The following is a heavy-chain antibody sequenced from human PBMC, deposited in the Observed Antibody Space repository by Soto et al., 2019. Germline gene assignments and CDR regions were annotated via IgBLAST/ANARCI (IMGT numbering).Heavy chain of an antibody. CDR3: ARDGEDTDPPPYWFDP. V-gene: IGHV1-69*08. J-gene: IGHJ5*02. CDR1: GGTFSSYT. Sequence: QVQLVQSGAEVKKPGSSVKVSCKASGGTFSSYTISWVRQAPGQGLEWMGRIIPILGIANYAQKFQGRVTITADKSTSTAYMELSSLRSEDTAVYYCARDGEDTDPPPYWFDPWGQGTLVTVSS. D-gene: IGHD5-18*01. CDR2: IIPILGIA.